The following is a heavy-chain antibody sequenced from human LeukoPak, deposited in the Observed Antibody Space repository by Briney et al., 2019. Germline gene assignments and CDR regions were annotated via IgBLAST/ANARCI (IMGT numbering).Heavy chain of an antibody. CDR1: GFTFSSYS. V-gene: IGHV3-21*01. CDR3: ARAITMIVRAGDY. Sequence: PGGSLRLSCAASGFTFSSYSMNWVRQAPGKGLEWVSSISSSSSYIYYADSVKGRFTISRDNAKNSLYPQMNSLRAEDTAVYYCARAITMIVRAGDYWGQGTLVTVSS. J-gene: IGHJ4*02. D-gene: IGHD3-22*01. CDR2: ISSSSSYI.